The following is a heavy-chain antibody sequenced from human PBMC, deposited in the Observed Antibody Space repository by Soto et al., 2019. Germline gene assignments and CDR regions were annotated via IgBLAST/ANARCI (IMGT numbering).Heavy chain of an antibody. CDR1: GYTFTSYG. V-gene: IGHV1-18*01. D-gene: IGHD6-19*01. J-gene: IGHJ6*02. CDR3: ARDSRIAVAGPMYYYYYGMDV. Sequence: SVKVSCKASGYTFTSYGISWVREAPVQGLEWMGWISAYNGNTNYAQKLQGRVTMTTDTSTSTAYMELRSLRPDDTAVYYCARDSRIAVAGPMYYYYYGMDVWGQGTTVTVSS. CDR2: ISAYNGNT.